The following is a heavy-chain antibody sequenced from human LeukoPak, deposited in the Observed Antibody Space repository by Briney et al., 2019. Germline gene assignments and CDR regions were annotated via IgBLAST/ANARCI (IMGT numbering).Heavy chain of an antibody. V-gene: IGHV1-24*01. Sequence: GASVEVSCKASGGTFSSYAISWVRQAPGKGLEWMGGFDTEDGETIYAQKFQGRVTMTEDTSTDTAYMELSSLRSEDTAVYYCATVSLPRSAYFADYWGQGTLVTVSS. J-gene: IGHJ4*02. D-gene: IGHD2/OR15-2a*01. CDR3: ATVSLPRSAYFADY. CDR2: FDTEDGET. CDR1: GGTFSSYA.